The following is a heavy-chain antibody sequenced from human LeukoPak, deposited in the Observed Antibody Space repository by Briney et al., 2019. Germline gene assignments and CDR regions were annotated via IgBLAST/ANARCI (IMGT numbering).Heavy chain of an antibody. J-gene: IGHJ4*02. V-gene: IGHV3-53*01. Sequence: PGWSLRLSCAASGFTVSDNYMTWVRQAPGKGLEWVSSIYSAGATHYAESVKGRFTISRDNSKNTLYLQMNSLRAEDMAVYYCARVPIWGYDSSGPLDYWGQGTLVTVSS. D-gene: IGHD3-22*01. CDR3: ARVPIWGYDSSGPLDY. CDR1: GFTVSDNY. CDR2: IYSAGAT.